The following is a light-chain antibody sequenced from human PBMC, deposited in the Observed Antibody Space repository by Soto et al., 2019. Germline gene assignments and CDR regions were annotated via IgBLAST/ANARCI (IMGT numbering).Light chain of an antibody. CDR2: DAS. Sequence: EIVLTQSPSILCVSAGGRATLSWGGSQSISRSLAWYQQKPGQAPRLLISDASTRATGIPARFSGSGSGTEFTLTISRVEAEDVAVYYCMQDKHWPLTFGEGTRVEIK. CDR3: MQDKHWPLT. J-gene: IGKJ5*01. CDR1: QSISRS. V-gene: IGKV3-15*01.